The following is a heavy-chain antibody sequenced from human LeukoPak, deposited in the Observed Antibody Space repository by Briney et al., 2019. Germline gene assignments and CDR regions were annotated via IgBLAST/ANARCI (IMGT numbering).Heavy chain of an antibody. CDR3: ASYYDTSGYYYVFDY. D-gene: IGHD3-22*01. CDR2: INQYGSEK. Sequence: GSLRLSCAASGFTLSNFWMSWVRQAPGKGLEWVANINQYGSEKNYVDSVKGRFTISRDNAKNSLYLQMNSLRAEDTAVYYCASYYDTSGYYYVFDYWGQGTLVTVSS. V-gene: IGHV3-7*01. J-gene: IGHJ4*02. CDR1: GFTLSNFW.